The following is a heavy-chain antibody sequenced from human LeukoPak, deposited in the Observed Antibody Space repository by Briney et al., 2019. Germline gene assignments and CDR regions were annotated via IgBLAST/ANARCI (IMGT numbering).Heavy chain of an antibody. CDR2: ISGSGDKT. V-gene: IGHV3-23*01. D-gene: IGHD2-2*02. CDR3: PKGCASTSCYTSEY. CDR1: GFTFSNFA. Sequence: PGGSLRLSCAASGFTFSNFAMIWVRQAPGKGLEWVSAISGSGDKTHYADSVKGRFTISRDNSKSVLYMQLNNLRLEDTAVYYCPKGCASTSCYTSEYWGQGTLVTVSS. J-gene: IGHJ4*02.